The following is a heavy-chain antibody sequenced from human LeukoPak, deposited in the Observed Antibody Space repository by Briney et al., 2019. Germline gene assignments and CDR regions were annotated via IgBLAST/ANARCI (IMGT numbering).Heavy chain of an antibody. V-gene: IGHV3-23*01. CDR2: ISGSGGST. D-gene: IGHD3-10*01. CDR1: GFTFSSYA. Sequence: PGGSLRLSCAASGFTFSSYAMSWVRQAPGKGLERVSAISGSGGSTYYADSVKGRFTISRDNSKNTLYLQMNSLRAEDTAVYYCAKGYGSGSTPTHFDYWGQGTLVTVSS. CDR3: AKGYGSGSTPTHFDY. J-gene: IGHJ4*02.